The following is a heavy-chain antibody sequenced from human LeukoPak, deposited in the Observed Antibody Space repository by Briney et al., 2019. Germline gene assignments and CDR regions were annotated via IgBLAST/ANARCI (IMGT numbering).Heavy chain of an antibody. CDR2: INPSGGST. CDR1: GYTFTSYY. V-gene: IGHV1-46*01. D-gene: IGHD3-22*01. CDR3: ARDLLYYYDSSGYYYYYYYMDV. J-gene: IGHJ6*03. Sequence: ASVKVSCKASGYTFTSYYMHWVRQAPGQGLEWMGIINPSGGSTSYAQKFQGRVTMTRDTSISTAYMELSRLRSDDTAVYYCARDLLYYYDSSGYYYYYYYMDVWGKGTTVTISS.